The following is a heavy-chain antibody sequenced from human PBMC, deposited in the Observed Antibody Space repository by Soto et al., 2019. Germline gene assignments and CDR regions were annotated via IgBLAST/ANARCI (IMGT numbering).Heavy chain of an antibody. CDR2: IYYSGST. CDR3: ARCRSAGCYGMDV. Sequence: SETLSLTCTVSGGSISSGDYYWSWIRQPPGKGLEWIGYIYYSGSTYYNPSLKSRVTISVDTSKNQFSLKLSSVTAADTAVYYCARCRSAGCYGMDVWGQGTTVTVSS. J-gene: IGHJ6*02. CDR1: GGSISSGDYY. D-gene: IGHD6-25*01. V-gene: IGHV4-30-4*01.